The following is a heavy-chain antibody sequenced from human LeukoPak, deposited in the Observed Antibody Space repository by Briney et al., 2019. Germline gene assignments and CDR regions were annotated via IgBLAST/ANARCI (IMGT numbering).Heavy chain of an antibody. Sequence: ASVKVSCKASGYTLTDYYIHWVRQAPGQGLEWMGRINPNSGGTNYAQKFQGRVTMTRDTSISTAYMELSRLRSDDTAVYYCARIWVRRDYFDHWGQGTLLTVSS. J-gene: IGHJ4*02. V-gene: IGHV1-2*06. CDR3: ARIWVRRDYFDH. CDR1: GYTLTDYY. CDR2: INPNSGGT. D-gene: IGHD3-10*01.